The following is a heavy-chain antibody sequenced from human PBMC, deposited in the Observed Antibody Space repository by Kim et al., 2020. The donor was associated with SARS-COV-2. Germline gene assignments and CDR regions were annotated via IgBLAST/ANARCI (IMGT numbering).Heavy chain of an antibody. Sequence: ASVKVSCKASGHTFTDYYVHWVRQAPGQGLEWMGWINPNSGGTDYAQKFQGRVIMTRDTSISTAYIELSSLRSDDTAIYYCGIHPFCGKCQVDYWGQGTLVTVSS. D-gene: IGHD3-3*01. CDR1: GHTFTDYY. CDR2: INPNSGGT. V-gene: IGHV1-2*02. CDR3: GIHPFCGKCQVDY. J-gene: IGHJ4*02.